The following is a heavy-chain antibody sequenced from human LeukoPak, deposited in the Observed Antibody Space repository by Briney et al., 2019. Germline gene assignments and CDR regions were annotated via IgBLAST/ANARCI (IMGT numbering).Heavy chain of an antibody. D-gene: IGHD1-26*01. CDR3: ARDLALVRDGGSFDYYYYMDV. V-gene: IGHV1-46*01. CDR2: INPSGGST. CDR1: GYTFTSYY. Sequence: ASVKVSCKASGYTFTSYYMHWVRQAPGQGLEWMGIINPSGGSTSYAQKFQGRVTMTRDTSTSTVYMEPSSLRSEDTAVYYCARDLALVRDGGSFDYYYYMDVWGKGTTVTVSS. J-gene: IGHJ6*03.